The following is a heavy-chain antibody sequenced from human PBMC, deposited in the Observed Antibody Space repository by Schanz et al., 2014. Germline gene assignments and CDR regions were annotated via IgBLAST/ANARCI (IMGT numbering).Heavy chain of an antibody. CDR2: ISAYNGNT. D-gene: IGHD3-9*01. J-gene: IGHJ4*02. Sequence: QIQLVQSGPEVKKPGATVKVSCKASGYIFINSGISWVRQAPGQGLEWMGWISAYNGNTKYPQKLQGRVTMTTDTATSTAYMELRSLRSDGTAVYYCARDAADFYDILTEEDYWGQGTLVTVSS. V-gene: IGHV1-18*01. CDR1: GYIFINSG. CDR3: ARDAADFYDILTEEDY.